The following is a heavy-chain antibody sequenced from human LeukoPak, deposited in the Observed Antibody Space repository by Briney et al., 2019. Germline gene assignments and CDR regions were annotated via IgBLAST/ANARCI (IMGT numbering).Heavy chain of an antibody. V-gene: IGHV3-33*06. D-gene: IGHD1-14*01. Sequence: GRSLRLSCAASGFTFSSYGMHWVRQAPGKGLEWVAVIWYDGSNKYHADSVKGRFTTSRDNSKNTLYLQMNSLRAEDTAVYYCAKDETGRFDYWGQGTLVTVSS. CDR3: AKDETGRFDY. CDR1: GFTFSSYG. J-gene: IGHJ4*02. CDR2: IWYDGSNK.